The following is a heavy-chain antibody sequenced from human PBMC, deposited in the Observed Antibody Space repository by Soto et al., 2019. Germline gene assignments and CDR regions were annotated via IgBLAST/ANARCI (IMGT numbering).Heavy chain of an antibody. CDR3: ARSGSLRYFDWLLYY. D-gene: IGHD3-9*01. V-gene: IGHV3-7*01. Sequence: GGSLRLSCAASGFTFSSYWMSWVRQAPGKGLEWVANIKQDGSEKYYVDSVKGRFTISRDNAKNSLYLQMNSLRAEDTAVYYCARSGSLRYFDWLLYYWGQGTPVTVPS. J-gene: IGHJ4*02. CDR1: GFTFSSYW. CDR2: IKQDGSEK.